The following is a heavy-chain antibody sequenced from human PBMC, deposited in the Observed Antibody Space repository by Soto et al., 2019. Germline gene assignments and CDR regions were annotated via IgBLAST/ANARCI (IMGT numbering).Heavy chain of an antibody. Sequence: SETLSLTCAVCGGSINTGGYSWSWIRQPPGKGLEWIGYIYHSGRTYYNPSLKSRVTISVDRSKNQFSLKVNSVTAADTAVYYCARASDSSGSRRYYYGMDVWGQGTTVTVSS. CDR2: IYHSGRT. D-gene: IGHD3-22*01. J-gene: IGHJ6*02. CDR3: ARASDSSGSRRYYYGMDV. V-gene: IGHV4-30-2*01. CDR1: GGSINTGGYS.